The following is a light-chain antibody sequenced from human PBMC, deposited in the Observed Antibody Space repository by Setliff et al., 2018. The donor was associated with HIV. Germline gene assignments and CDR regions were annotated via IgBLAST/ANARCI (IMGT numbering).Light chain of an antibody. CDR2: EVT. J-gene: IGLJ1*01. Sequence: QSALAQPASVSGSPGQSITISCTGTSSDVGSYNLVSWYQQRPGKAPKVMIYEVTKRPSGVSNRFSGSKSGNAASLTISGLQAEDEADYYCCSYAGSSTFPYVLGTGTKVTVL. CDR3: CSYAGSSTFPYV. V-gene: IGLV2-23*02. CDR1: SSDVGSYNL.